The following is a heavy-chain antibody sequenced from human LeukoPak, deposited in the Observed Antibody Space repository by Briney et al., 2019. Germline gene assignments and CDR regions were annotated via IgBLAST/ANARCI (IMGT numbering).Heavy chain of an antibody. Sequence: PAQTLSLICTVSGGSISSGGYYWSWIRQHPGKGLEWIGYTYDSGRTYSNAFLKSRVTISVDTSKNQFSLKLSSVTAADTAVYYCAREGPGSLEWFDPWGQGTVLSVSS. CDR1: GGSISSGGYY. J-gene: IGHJ5*02. CDR2: TYDSGRT. CDR3: AREGPGSLEWFDP. V-gene: IGHV4-31*03.